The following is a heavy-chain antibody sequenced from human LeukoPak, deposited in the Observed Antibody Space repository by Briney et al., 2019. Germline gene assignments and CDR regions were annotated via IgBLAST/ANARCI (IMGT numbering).Heavy chain of an antibody. CDR2: IYTSGST. D-gene: IGHD2-15*01. J-gene: IGHJ5*02. CDR1: GGSISSGSYY. CDR3: ARDFLGYCSGGSCPNWFDP. V-gene: IGHV4-61*02. Sequence: PSQTLSLTCTVSGGSISSGSYYWSWIRQPAGKGLEWIGRIYTSGSTNYNPSLKSRVTISVDTSKNQFSLKLSSVTAADTAVYYCARDFLGYCSGGSCPNWFDPWGQGTLVTVSS.